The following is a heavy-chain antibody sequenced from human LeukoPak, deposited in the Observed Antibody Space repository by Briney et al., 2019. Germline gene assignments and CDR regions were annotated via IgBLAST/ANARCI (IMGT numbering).Heavy chain of an antibody. CDR1: GFTFSSYS. CDR3: ARGQLLFDY. J-gene: IGHJ4*02. Sequence: GGSLRLSCAASGFTFSSYSMNWVRQAPGKGLEWVAVIWYDGNKKYYADSVKGRFTISRDNSKNTLYLQMNSLRAEDTAVYYCARGQLLFDYWGQGTLVTVSS. V-gene: IGHV3-33*08. CDR2: IWYDGNKK. D-gene: IGHD2-2*01.